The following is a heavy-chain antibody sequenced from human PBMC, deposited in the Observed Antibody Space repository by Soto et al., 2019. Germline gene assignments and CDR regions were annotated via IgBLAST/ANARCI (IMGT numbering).Heavy chain of an antibody. D-gene: IGHD1-1*01. Sequence: SETLSLTCTVAGGSISSGGYSWNWIRQPPGKGLEWIGYIYHSGSTLYNPSLKSRVTISVDKSKNQFSLKLSSVTAADTAVYYCARDQLEGNWFDPWGRGTLVTVSS. J-gene: IGHJ5*02. CDR1: GGSISSGGYS. CDR3: ARDQLEGNWFDP. V-gene: IGHV4-30-2*01. CDR2: IYHSGST.